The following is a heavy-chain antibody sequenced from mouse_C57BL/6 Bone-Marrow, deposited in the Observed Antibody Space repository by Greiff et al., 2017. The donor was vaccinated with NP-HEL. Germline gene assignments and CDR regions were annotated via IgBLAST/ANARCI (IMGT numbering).Heavy chain of an antibody. J-gene: IGHJ3*01. D-gene: IGHD1-1*01. V-gene: IGHV1-9*01. CDR1: GYTFTGYW. CDR2: ILPGSGST. Sequence: QVQLKQSGAELMKPGASVKLSCKATGYTFTGYWIEWVKQRPGHGLEWIGEILPGSGSTNYNEKFKGKATFTADTSSNTAYMQLSSLTTEDSAIYYCARRGGVTTVVATPFAYWGQGTLVTVSA. CDR3: ARRGGVTTVVATPFAY.